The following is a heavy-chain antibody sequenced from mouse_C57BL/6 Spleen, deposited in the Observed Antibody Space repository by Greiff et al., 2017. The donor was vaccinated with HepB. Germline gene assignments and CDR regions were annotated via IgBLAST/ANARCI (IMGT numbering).Heavy chain of an antibody. J-gene: IGHJ4*01. CDR1: GFTFSDAW. CDR3: TRRLGYDGSSRAMDY. V-gene: IGHV6-6*01. D-gene: IGHD1-1*01. CDR2: IRNKANNHAT. Sequence: EVQLQESGGGLVQPGGSMKLSCAASGFTFSDAWMDWVRQSPEKGLEWVAEIRNKANNHATYYAESVKGRFTISRDDSKSSVYLQMNSLRAEDTGIYYCTRRLGYDGSSRAMDYLGQGTSVTVSS.